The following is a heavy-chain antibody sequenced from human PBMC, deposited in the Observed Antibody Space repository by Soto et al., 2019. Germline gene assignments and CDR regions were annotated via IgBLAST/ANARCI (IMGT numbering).Heavy chain of an antibody. V-gene: IGHV5-51*01. Sequence: GESLKISCEGSGYKFGNYWIGWVRQTPGKGLEWMGIIYPGDSDTVYNPSFQGQVTMSVDKYSNTAYLQWSSLQTSDTGIYYCSIRMGPSTGWPVPWGPGTQVTLSS. J-gene: IGHJ5*02. CDR1: GYKFGNYW. CDR3: SIRMGPSTGWPVP. CDR2: IYPGDSDT. D-gene: IGHD2-8*02.